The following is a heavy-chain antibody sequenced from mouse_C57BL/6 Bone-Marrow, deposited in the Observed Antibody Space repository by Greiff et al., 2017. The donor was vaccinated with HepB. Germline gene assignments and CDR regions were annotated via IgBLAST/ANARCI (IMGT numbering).Heavy chain of an antibody. Sequence: EVQLQQSGPELVKPGASVKIPCKASGYTFTDYNMDWVKQGHGKSLEWIGDINPNNGGTIYNQKFKGKATLTVDKSSSTAYMKLSSLTSEDSAVYYCAIIYYGNFHWYFDVWGTVTTVTVSS. CDR3: AIIYYGNFHWYFDV. CDR1: GYTFTDYN. V-gene: IGHV1-18*01. CDR2: INPNNGGT. D-gene: IGHD2-1*01. J-gene: IGHJ1*03.